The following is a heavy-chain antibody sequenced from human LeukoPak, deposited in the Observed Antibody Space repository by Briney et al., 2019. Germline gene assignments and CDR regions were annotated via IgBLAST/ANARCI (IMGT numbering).Heavy chain of an antibody. D-gene: IGHD3-3*01. CDR1: GGSISSYY. J-gene: IGHJ4*02. Sequence: PSETLSLTCTVSGGSISSYYWSWLRQPPGKGLEWIGYIYYSGSTNYNPSLKSRVTISVDTSKNQFSLKLSFVTAADTAVYYCARLKRDDFWSGYSYYFDYWGQGTLVTVSS. V-gene: IGHV4-59*01. CDR3: ARLKRDDFWSGYSYYFDY. CDR2: IYYSGST.